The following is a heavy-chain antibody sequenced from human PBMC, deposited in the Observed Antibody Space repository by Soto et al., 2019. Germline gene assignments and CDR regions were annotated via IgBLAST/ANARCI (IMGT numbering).Heavy chain of an antibody. Sequence: ASVKVSCKASGYTFTSYVISWVRQAPGQGLEWMGWISAYNGNTNYAQKLQGRVTMTTDTSTSTAYMELRSLRSDDTAVYYCARVRLFGVVITGGWFDPWGQGTLVTVSS. J-gene: IGHJ5*02. CDR3: ARVRLFGVVITGGWFDP. CDR2: ISAYNGNT. V-gene: IGHV1-18*01. CDR1: GYTFTSYV. D-gene: IGHD3-3*01.